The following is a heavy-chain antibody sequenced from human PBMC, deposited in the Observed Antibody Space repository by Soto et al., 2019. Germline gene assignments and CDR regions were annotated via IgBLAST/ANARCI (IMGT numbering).Heavy chain of an antibody. CDR1: GFTFSHNA. D-gene: IGHD3-22*01. Sequence: EVQLLESGGGLVQPGGSLRLSCAASGFTFSHNAMNWVRQAPGKGLEWVSGISGSGGSTYYGDSVKGRFTISRDNSKNILYLQMNTLRVEDTAFYYCAKDMIAEGGVKWFDPWGQGTLVTVAS. V-gene: IGHV3-23*01. CDR3: AKDMIAEGGVKWFDP. CDR2: ISGSGGST. J-gene: IGHJ5*02.